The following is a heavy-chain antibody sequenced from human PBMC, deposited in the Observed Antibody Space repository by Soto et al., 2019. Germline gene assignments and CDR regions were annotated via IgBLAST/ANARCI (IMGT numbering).Heavy chain of an antibody. CDR3: ANTFGNNCLLDY. D-gene: IGHD3-16*01. V-gene: IGHV3-23*01. CDR1: GFTFSSYG. CDR2: MSGSGGSI. J-gene: IGHJ4*02. Sequence: EVQLLESGGGLVQPGGSLRLSCAASGFTFSSYGMSWVRQATGKGLEWLAAMSGSGGSIYYADSVKGRFTISRDNSKHTLFLQMSSLRVEDTAVYYCANTFGNNCLLDYWGLGTLLTVSS.